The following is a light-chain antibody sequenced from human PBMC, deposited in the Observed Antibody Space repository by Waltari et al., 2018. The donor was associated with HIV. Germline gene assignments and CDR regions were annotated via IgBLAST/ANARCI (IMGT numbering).Light chain of an antibody. Sequence: SYELTQPPSVSVSPGQTASITCSGDKLGDKYAYWYQQKPGQSSVLVIYVDTKRPSGIPARFSGSNSGNTATLTISGTQAMDEADYYCQAWDSNTGVFGGGTKLTVL. CDR2: VDT. CDR3: QAWDSNTGV. CDR1: KLGDKY. V-gene: IGLV3-1*01. J-gene: IGLJ2*01.